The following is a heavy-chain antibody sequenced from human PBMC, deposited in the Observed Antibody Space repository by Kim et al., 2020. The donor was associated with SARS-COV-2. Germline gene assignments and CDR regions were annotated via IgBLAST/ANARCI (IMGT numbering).Heavy chain of an antibody. CDR3: AREYWNYGFGWFDP. D-gene: IGHD1-7*01. Sequence: SETLSLTCTVSGGSISSYYWSWIRQPPGKGLEWIGYIYYSGSTNYNPSLKSRVTISVDTSKNQFSLKLSSVTAADTAVYYCAREYWNYGFGWFDPWGQGTLVTVSS. V-gene: IGHV4-59*12. CDR2: IYYSGST. J-gene: IGHJ5*02. CDR1: GGSISSYY.